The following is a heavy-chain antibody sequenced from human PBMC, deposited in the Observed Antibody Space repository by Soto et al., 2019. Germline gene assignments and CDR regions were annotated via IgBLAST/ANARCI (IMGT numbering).Heavy chain of an antibody. Sequence: GGSLRLSCVASGFTFSSYVIHWVRQAPGKGLEWVSAISGSGGSTYYADSVKGRFTISRDNSKNTLYLQMNSLRAEDTAVYYCAKDPLGFGELAGYYYYGMDVWGQGTTVTVSS. J-gene: IGHJ6*02. CDR3: AKDPLGFGELAGYYYYGMDV. V-gene: IGHV3-23*01. CDR1: GFTFSSYV. CDR2: ISGSGGST. D-gene: IGHD3-10*01.